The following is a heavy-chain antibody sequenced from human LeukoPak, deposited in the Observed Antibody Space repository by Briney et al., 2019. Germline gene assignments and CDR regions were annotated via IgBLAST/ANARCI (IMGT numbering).Heavy chain of an antibody. Sequence: GGSLRLSCTASGFTFDDYVMHWVRQAPGKGLEWVSLISGDGSGTYYADSVKGRFTISRDNSKNSLFLHMSGLRAEDTALYYCATQNPPGSGYYDTYNWFNPWGQGTLVTVAS. CDR1: GFTFDDYV. J-gene: IGHJ5*02. CDR2: ISGDGSGT. D-gene: IGHD5-12*01. V-gene: IGHV3-43*02. CDR3: ATQNPPGSGYYDTYNWFNP.